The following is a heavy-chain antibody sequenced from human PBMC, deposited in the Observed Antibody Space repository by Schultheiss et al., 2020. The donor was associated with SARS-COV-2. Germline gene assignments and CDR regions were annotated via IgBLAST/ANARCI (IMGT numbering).Heavy chain of an antibody. J-gene: IGHJ6*03. V-gene: IGHV4-59*08. Sequence: SQTLSLTCTVSGGSISSYYWSWIRQPPGKGLEWIGYIYYSGSTNYNPSLKSRVTISVDTSKNQFSLKLSSVTAADTAVYYCARHPADYDIFDMDVWGKGTTVTVSS. CDR1: GGSISSYY. D-gene: IGHD3-9*01. CDR2: IYYSGST. CDR3: ARHPADYDIFDMDV.